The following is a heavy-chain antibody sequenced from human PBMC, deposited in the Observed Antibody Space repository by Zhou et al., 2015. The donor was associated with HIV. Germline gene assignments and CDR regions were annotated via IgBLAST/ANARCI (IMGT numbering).Heavy chain of an antibody. J-gene: IGHJ4*02. Sequence: QVQLVQSGAEVKKPGALVKVSCKTSGYNFASYGITWVRQAPGQGLQWMGWIAPYNGNIKYAHKFYGRVTMTADKSATTVYLELRNLASDDTAVYYCARDQNGMTWGATTPKFDLWGQGTLVTVSS. CDR3: ARDQNGMTWGATTPKFDL. CDR2: IAPYNGNI. V-gene: IGHV1-18*01. D-gene: IGHD2-8*01. CDR1: GYNFASYG.